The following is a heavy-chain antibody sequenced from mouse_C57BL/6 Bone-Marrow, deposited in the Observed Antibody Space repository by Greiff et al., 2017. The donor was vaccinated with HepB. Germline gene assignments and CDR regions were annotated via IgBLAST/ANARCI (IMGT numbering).Heavy chain of an antibody. CDR2: IDPSDSYT. J-gene: IGHJ3*01. Sequence: QVQLQQSGAELVKPGASVKLSCKASGYTFTSYWMQWVKQRPGQGLEWIGEIDPSDSYTNYNQKFKGKATLTVDTSSSTAYMQLSSLTSEDSAVYYCARRHYYGSSSAWFAYWGQGTLVTVSA. V-gene: IGHV1-50*01. CDR1: GYTFTSYW. CDR3: ARRHYYGSSSAWFAY. D-gene: IGHD1-1*01.